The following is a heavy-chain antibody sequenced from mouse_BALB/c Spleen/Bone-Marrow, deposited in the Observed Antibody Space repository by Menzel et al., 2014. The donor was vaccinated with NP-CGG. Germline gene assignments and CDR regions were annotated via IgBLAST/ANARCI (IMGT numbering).Heavy chain of an antibody. J-gene: IGHJ1*01. Sequence: EVQLVESGPELVKPGASVKMSCKASGYTFTSYVMHWVKQKPGQGLEWIGYINPYNDGTKYNEKFKGKATLTSDKSSSTAYMGLSSLTSEDSAVFYCARKAITTVGTYWYFDVWGAGTTVTVSS. CDR1: GYTFTSYV. V-gene: IGHV1-14*01. D-gene: IGHD1-1*01. CDR3: ARKAITTVGTYWYFDV. CDR2: INPYNDGT.